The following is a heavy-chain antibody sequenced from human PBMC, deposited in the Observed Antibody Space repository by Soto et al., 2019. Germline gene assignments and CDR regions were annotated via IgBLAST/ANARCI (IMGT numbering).Heavy chain of an antibody. CDR1: VFTVISNY. V-gene: IGHV3-53*01. CDR3: ASHSSSWYGDYYYYGMDV. D-gene: IGHD6-13*01. CDR2: IYSGGST. Sequence: PEWSLRLSCAASVFTVISNYMSWVRQAPGKGLEWVSVIYSGGSTYYADSVKGRFTISRDNSKNTLYLQMNSLRAEDTAVYYCASHSSSWYGDYYYYGMDVWGQGTTVTVSS. J-gene: IGHJ6*02.